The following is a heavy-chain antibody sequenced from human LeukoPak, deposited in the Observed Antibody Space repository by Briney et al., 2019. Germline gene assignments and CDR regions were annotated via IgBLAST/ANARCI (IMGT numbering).Heavy chain of an antibody. D-gene: IGHD1-26*01. V-gene: IGHV1-2*02. J-gene: IGHJ4*02. Sequence: GASVKVSCKASGYTFTSYEINWVRQATGQGLEWMGGINPNSGGTNYAQKFQGRVTMTRDTSISTAYTELSRLRSDDTAVYYCARDMTFSGSYRTTGLDYWGQGTLVTVSS. CDR2: INPNSGGT. CDR1: GYTFTSYE. CDR3: ARDMTFSGSYRTTGLDY.